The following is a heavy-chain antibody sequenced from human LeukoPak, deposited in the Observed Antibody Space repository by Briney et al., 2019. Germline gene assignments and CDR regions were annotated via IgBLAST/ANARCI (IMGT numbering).Heavy chain of an antibody. J-gene: IGHJ4*02. CDR2: IIPIFGTA. CDR1: XYX. V-gene: IGHV1-69*01. Sequence: XYXISXVRQAPGQGLEWMGGIIPIFGTANYAQKFQGRVTITADESTSTAYMELSSLRSEDTAVYYCARDRGYDSSGYYWDHWGQGTLVTVSS. CDR3: ARDRGYDSSGYYWDH. D-gene: IGHD3-22*01.